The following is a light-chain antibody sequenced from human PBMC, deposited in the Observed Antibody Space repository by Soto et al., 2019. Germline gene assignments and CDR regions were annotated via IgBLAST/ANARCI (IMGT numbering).Light chain of an antibody. CDR2: GAS. CDR1: QSVSSN. CDR3: QQHNTWPRGT. V-gene: IGKV3-15*01. Sequence: EIVMTQCPATLSVSPGERATLSCRASQSVSSNLAWYQQKPGQAPRLLIYGASTRATGIPARFSGSGSGTEFTLTISSLQSEDFAVYCCQQHNTWPRGTFGQGPRLAMK. J-gene: IGKJ5*01.